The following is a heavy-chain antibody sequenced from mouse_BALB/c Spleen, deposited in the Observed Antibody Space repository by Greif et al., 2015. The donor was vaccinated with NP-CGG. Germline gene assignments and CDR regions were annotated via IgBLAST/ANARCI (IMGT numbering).Heavy chain of an antibody. CDR2: ISSGGSYT. D-gene: IGHD2-4*01. CDR1: GFTFSSYG. CDR3: ARQDYDYFDY. Sequence: EVQVVESGGDLVKPGGSLKLSCAASGFTFSSYGMSWVRQTPDKRLEWVATISSGGSYTYYPDSVKGRFTISRDNAKNTLYLQMSSLKSEDTAMYYCARQDYDYFDYWGQGTTLTVSS. V-gene: IGHV5-6*01. J-gene: IGHJ2*01.